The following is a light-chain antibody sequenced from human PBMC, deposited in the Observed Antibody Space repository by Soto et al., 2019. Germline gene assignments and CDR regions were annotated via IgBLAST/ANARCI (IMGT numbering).Light chain of an antibody. Sequence: DFQMTQSPSSLSASIGDRVTITCRASQRISNYLSWYQVKQGKAPRLLIYAASYLQSGVPSRFRGSGSGTDFTLTITSLQPEDFATYYCQQSYNTFSWTFGQGTKVDIK. V-gene: IGKV1-39*01. CDR1: QRISNY. CDR2: AAS. CDR3: QQSYNTFSWT. J-gene: IGKJ1*01.